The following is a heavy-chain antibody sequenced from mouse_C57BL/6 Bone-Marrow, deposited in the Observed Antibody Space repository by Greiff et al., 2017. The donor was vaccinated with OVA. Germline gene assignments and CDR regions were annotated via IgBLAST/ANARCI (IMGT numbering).Heavy chain of an antibody. D-gene: IGHD1-1*01. CDR2: IDPSDSYT. J-gene: IGHJ4*01. CDR1: GYTFTSYW. V-gene: IGHV1-59*01. Sequence: QVQLQQPGAELVRPGTSVKLSCKASGYTFTSYWMHWVKQRPGQGLEWIGVIDPSDSYTNYNQKFKGKATLTVDTSSSTAYMQLSSLTSEDSAVYYCARNYYGSSYYAMDDWGQGTSVTVSS. CDR3: ARNYYGSSYYAMDD.